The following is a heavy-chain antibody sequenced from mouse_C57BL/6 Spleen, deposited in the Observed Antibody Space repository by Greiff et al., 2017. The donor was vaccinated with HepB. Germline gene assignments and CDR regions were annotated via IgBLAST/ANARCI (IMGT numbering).Heavy chain of an antibody. CDR1: GYTFTSYW. CDR3: ARSTAQATWFAY. D-gene: IGHD3-2*02. V-gene: IGHV1-55*01. Sequence: QVQLQQPGAELVKPGASVKMSCKASGYTFTSYWITWVKQRPGQGLEWIGEIYPGSGSTNYNEKFKSKATLTVDTSSSTAYMQLSSLTSEDSAVYYCARSTAQATWFAYWGQGTLVTVSA. J-gene: IGHJ3*01. CDR2: IYPGSGST.